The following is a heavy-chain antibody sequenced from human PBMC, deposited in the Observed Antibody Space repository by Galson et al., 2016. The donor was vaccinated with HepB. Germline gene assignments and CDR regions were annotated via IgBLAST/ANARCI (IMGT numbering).Heavy chain of an antibody. CDR1: GGSISSSIYY. Sequence: LSLTCIVSGGSISSSIYYWGWIRQPPGKGLEWIGSIYYTGSTYYSPSLKSRVTISADTSKNQFSLKLSSVTAADTAVYYCASRSSTFYFYGMDVWGQGTTVTGSS. V-gene: IGHV4-39*01. CDR2: IYYTGST. CDR3: ASRSSTFYFYGMDV. J-gene: IGHJ6*02. D-gene: IGHD6-13*01.